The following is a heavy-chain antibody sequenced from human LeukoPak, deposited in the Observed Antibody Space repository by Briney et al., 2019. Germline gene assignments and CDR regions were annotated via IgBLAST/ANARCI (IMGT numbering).Heavy chain of an antibody. CDR1: GYSLTSYW. CDR3: AVVVRGVIIGGYSDY. Sequence: GESLKISCKGSGYSLTSYWIGWVRQMPGKGLEWMGIIYPGDSDTRYSPSFQGQVTISADKSISTAYLQWSSLKASDTAMYYCAVVVRGVIIGGYSDYWGQGTLVTISS. J-gene: IGHJ4*02. D-gene: IGHD3-10*01. CDR2: IYPGDSDT. V-gene: IGHV5-51*01.